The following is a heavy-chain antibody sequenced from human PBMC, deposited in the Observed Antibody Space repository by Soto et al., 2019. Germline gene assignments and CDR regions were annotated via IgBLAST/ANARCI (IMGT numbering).Heavy chain of an antibody. CDR2: IYYSGST. CDR1: GGSISSGGYY. Sequence: SETLSLTCTVSGGSISSGGYYWSWIRQHPGKGLEWIGYIYYSGSTYYNPSLKSRVTISVDTSKNQFSLKLSSVTAADTAVYYCARDVNAVGMDVWGQGTTVTVSS. J-gene: IGHJ6*02. CDR3: ARDVNAVGMDV. V-gene: IGHV4-31*03.